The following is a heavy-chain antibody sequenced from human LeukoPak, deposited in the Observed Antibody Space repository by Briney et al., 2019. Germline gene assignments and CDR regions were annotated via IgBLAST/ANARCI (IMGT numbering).Heavy chain of an antibody. CDR1: GGSISSYY. CDR3: ARGRLGFSVVVIEGNDY. V-gene: IGHV4-4*07. D-gene: IGHD2-21*01. Sequence: SETLSLTCTVSGGSISSYYWSWIRQPAGKGLEWIGRIYTSGSTNYNPSLKSRVTMSVDTSKNQFSLKLSSVTAADTAVYYCARGRLGFSVVVIEGNDYWGQGTLVTVSS. J-gene: IGHJ4*02. CDR2: IYTSGST.